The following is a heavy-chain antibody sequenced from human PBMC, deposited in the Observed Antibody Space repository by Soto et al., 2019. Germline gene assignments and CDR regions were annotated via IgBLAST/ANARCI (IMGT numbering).Heavy chain of an antibody. D-gene: IGHD2-2*01. J-gene: IGHJ6*02. CDR3: ARIRYVVVPAATGYYYYGMDV. CDR2: IFSNDEK. Sequence: SGPTLVNPTETLTLTCTVSGFTLSNARMGVSWIRQPPGKALEWLAHIFSNDEKSYSTSLKSRLTISKDTSKSQVVLTMTNMDPVDTATYYCARIRYVVVPAATGYYYYGMDVWGQGTTVPVSS. CDR1: GFTLSNARMG. V-gene: IGHV2-26*01.